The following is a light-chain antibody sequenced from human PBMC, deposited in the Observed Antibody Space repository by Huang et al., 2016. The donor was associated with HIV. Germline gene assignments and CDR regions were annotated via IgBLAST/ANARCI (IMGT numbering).Light chain of an antibody. CDR3: QQSYSSPLT. J-gene: IGKJ3*01. V-gene: IGKV1-39*01. Sequence: GDRVTITCRASQNISSFLNWYQQKPGKAPTLLIHAASNLLSGVPSRFSGSGSGTNFILSISSLQPDDFVTYYCQQSYSSPLTFGPGTTVDI. CDR1: QNISSF. CDR2: AAS.